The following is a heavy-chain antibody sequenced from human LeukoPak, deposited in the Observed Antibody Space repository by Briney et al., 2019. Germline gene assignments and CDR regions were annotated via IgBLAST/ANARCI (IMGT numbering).Heavy chain of an antibody. Sequence: GRSLRLSCAASGFTFSSYARSWVRQAPGKGLEWVSAISGSGGSTYYADSVKGRFTISRDNSKNTLYLRMNSLRAEDTAVYYCAKAHIVVVVAATAFDYWGQGTLVTVSS. D-gene: IGHD2-15*01. CDR2: ISGSGGST. V-gene: IGHV3-23*01. CDR3: AKAHIVVVVAATAFDY. J-gene: IGHJ4*02. CDR1: GFTFSSYA.